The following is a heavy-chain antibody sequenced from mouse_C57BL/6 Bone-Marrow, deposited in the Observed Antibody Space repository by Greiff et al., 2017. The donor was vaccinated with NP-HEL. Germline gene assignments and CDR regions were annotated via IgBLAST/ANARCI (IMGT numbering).Heavy chain of an antibody. CDR3: TSYYYGSERPKFAY. V-gene: IGHV14-4*01. CDR2: IDPENGDT. D-gene: IGHD1-1*01. CDR1: GFNIKDDY. Sequence: VQLQQSGAELVRPGASVKLSCTASGFNIKDDYMHWVKQRPEQGLEWIGWIDPENGDTEYASKFQGKATITADPSSNTAYLQLSSLTSEDTAVYYCTSYYYGSERPKFAYWGQGTLVTVSA. J-gene: IGHJ3*01.